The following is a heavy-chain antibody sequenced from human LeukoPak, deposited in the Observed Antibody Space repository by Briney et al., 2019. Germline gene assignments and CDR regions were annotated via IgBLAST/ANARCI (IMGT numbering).Heavy chain of an antibody. J-gene: IGHJ4*02. D-gene: IGHD6-13*01. CDR2: IYPGDSAT. Sequence: GESLKISCQGSGYSFSSYWIGWVRQMPGKGLGWMGIIYPGDSATTYSPSFQGQVTISADMSISTAYLQWRSLKASDTAMYYCARLVYSSSPYYFDFWGQGTLVTVSS. V-gene: IGHV5-51*01. CDR3: ARLVYSSSPYYFDF. CDR1: GYSFSSYW.